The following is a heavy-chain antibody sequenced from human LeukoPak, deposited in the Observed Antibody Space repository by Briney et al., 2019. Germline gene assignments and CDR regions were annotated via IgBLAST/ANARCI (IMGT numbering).Heavy chain of an antibody. D-gene: IGHD3-22*01. CDR3: ARGSSGFVNGLDI. V-gene: IGHV3-74*01. CDR2: IKSDGSST. CDR1: GFTFSSYW. J-gene: IGHJ3*02. Sequence: GGSLRLSCAASGFTFSSYWMHWGRQAPGKGLVWVSRIKSDGSSTSYADSVKGRVTISRDNAKNTLYLQMNSLRAEDTAVYSCARGSSGFVNGLDIWGRGTMVTVSS.